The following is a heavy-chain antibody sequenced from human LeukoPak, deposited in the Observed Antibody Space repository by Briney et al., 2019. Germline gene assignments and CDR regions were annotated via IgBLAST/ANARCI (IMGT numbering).Heavy chain of an antibody. V-gene: IGHV4-61*02. CDR3: ARGPYSYDSSGAFDI. J-gene: IGHJ3*02. CDR2: ISSSGST. CDR1: GDSISSGDYY. D-gene: IGHD3-22*01. Sequence: PSETLSLTCTVSGDSISSGDYYWSWIRQPAGKGLEWIGRISSSGSTNYNPSLKSRVTISVDTSKNQFSLKLSSVTAADAAVYFCARGPYSYDSSGAFDIWGQGTMVTVSS.